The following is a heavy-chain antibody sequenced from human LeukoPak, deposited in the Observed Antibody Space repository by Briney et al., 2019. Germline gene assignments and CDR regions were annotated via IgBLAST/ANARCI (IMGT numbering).Heavy chain of an antibody. CDR1: GFTFSNYW. D-gene: IGHD6-19*01. J-gene: IGHJ4*02. CDR3: ARDRPSGWYLQYYFNY. CDR2: IKPDGSEK. Sequence: GGSLRLSCVVSGFTFSNYWMSWVRQAPGKGLEWVANIKPDGSEKNYVDSVKGRFTISRDNAKNSLYLQMNSLRAEDTAVYYCARDRPSGWYLQYYFNYWGQGNLATVSP. V-gene: IGHV3-7*04.